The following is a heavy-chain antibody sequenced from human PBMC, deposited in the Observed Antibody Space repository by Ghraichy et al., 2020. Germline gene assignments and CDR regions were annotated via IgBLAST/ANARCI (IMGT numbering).Heavy chain of an antibody. CDR1: GFSSSSYW. CDR2: ISSDGTFT. J-gene: IGHJ3*02. D-gene: IGHD3-3*02. CDR3: ARGGIRRSGAFDI. V-gene: IGHV3-74*01. Sequence: GESLNISCSVSGFSSSSYWMHWVRQVPGKGLVWVSEISSDGTFTTYADSVEGRFTTSRDNAKNTLYLQMNSLRPEDTAVYYCARGGIRRSGAFDIWGRGTMVTVSS.